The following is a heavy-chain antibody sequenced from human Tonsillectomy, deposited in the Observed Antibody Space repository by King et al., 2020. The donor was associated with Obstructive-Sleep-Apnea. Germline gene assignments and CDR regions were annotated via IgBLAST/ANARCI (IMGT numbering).Heavy chain of an antibody. Sequence: QLQESGPGLVKPSETLSLTCTVSGGSISTYYWSWIRQPPGKGLEWVGYIYYTGSTNYNPSLQSRVTMSVDTSKNQFSLKLSSVTAADTAVYYCARWGIRFFDYWGRGTLVTVSS. V-gene: IGHV4-59*08. J-gene: IGHJ4*02. D-gene: IGHD3-16*01. CDR1: GGSISTYY. CDR2: IYYTGST. CDR3: ARWGIRFFDY.